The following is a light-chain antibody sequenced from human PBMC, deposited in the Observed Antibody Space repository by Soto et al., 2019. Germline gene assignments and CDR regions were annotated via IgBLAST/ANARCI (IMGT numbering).Light chain of an antibody. J-gene: IGKJ1*01. CDR2: IAS. V-gene: IGKV3-20*01. Sequence: ENVLTQSPGTLSLSPGERATLSCRASQTVGNNYLAWYQQKPGQAPRLLISIASRRATGIPDRFSGGGSGTDFTLTISRLEPEDFAVYYCHQHATSPWTFGQGTKVEIK. CDR1: QTVGNNY. CDR3: HQHATSPWT.